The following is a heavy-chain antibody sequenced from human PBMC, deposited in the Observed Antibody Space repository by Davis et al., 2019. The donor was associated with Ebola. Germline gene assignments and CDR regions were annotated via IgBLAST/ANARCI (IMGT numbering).Heavy chain of an antibody. J-gene: IGHJ1*01. CDR2: IDWDDDK. Sequence: TLSLTCTVSGSSISSGDYYWSWIRQPPGKALEWLARIDWDDDKYYSTSLKTRLTISKDTSKNQVVLTMTNMDPVDTATYYCARMFYGSGSYSGEYFQHWGQGTLVTVSS. CDR3: ARMFYGSGSYSGEYFQH. CDR1: GSSISSGDYY. D-gene: IGHD3-10*01. V-gene: IGHV2-70*11.